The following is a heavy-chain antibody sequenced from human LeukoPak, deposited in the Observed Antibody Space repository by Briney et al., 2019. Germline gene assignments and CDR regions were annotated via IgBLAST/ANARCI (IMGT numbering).Heavy chain of an antibody. J-gene: IGHJ6*02. V-gene: IGHV3-7*03. CDR3: ARRPYSDTSGRLSDV. Sequence: GGSLRLSCAASGFVVSSNYMNWVRQAPGKGLEWVANIKQDGSEKYYVDSVKGRSTISRDNAKNSLYLQMNSLSAEDTAVYYCARRPYSDTSGRLSDVWGQGTTVTVSS. CDR1: GFVVSSNY. CDR2: IKQDGSEK. D-gene: IGHD3-22*01.